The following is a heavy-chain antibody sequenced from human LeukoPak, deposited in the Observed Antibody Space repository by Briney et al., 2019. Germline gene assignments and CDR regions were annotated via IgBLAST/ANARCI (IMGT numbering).Heavy chain of an antibody. CDR3: VRRQALRGRHRAFDP. CDR1: GGTFSNYA. D-gene: IGHD6-25*01. CDR2: IIPMFGSA. Sequence: SVKVSCKASGGTFSNYAVSWVRQAPGQGLEWLGGIIPMFGSAKYALQFQDRVTITTDEATTTAYMELISLRSDDTAVYFCVRRQALRGRHRAFDPWGQGTLVTVTS. V-gene: IGHV1-69*05. J-gene: IGHJ5*02.